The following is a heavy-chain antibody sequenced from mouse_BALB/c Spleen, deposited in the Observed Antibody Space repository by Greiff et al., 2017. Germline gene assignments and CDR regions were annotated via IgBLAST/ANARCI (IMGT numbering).Heavy chain of an antibody. CDR2: IWGDGST. V-gene: IGHV2-6-7*01. Sequence: VQLVESGPGLVAPSQSLSITCTVSGFSLTGYGVNWVRQPPGKGLEWLGMIWGDGSTDYNSALKSRLSISKDNSKSQVFLKMNSLQTDDTARYYCARDLLYYGSSYWYFDVWGAGTTVTVSS. J-gene: IGHJ1*01. CDR3: ARDLLYYGSSYWYFDV. D-gene: IGHD1-1*01. CDR1: GFSLTGYG.